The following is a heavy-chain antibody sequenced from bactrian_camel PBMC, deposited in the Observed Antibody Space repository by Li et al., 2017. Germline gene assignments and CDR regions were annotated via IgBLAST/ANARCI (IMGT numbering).Heavy chain of an antibody. CDR1: GYRFSSYD. CDR2: INSDARNT. V-gene: IGHV3S40*01. CDR3: AADYAIQRHRVSIPCGY. Sequence: VQLVESGGGLVQPGGSLKLSCRPSGYRFSSYDVHWVRQVPGKGLEWVSAINSDARNTYYADFVKGRFTISEDIARNTVYLQMNNLKPEDTGVYYCAADYAIQRHRVSIPCGYWGQGTQVTVS. J-gene: IGHJ4*01. D-gene: IGHD3*01.